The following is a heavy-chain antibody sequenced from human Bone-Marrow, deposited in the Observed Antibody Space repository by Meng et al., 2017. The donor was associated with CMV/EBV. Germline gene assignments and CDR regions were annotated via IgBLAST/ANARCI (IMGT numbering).Heavy chain of an antibody. CDR2: IRYDGSNK. D-gene: IGHD2-2*02. V-gene: IGHV3-30*02. Sequence: GESLKISCAASGFTFSSYGMHWVRQAPGKGLEWVAFIRYDGSNKYYADSVKGRFTISRDNSKNTLYLQMNSLRAEDTAVYYCAKFDRDIVVVPAAIRGGFGMDVWGQGTTVTVSS. J-gene: IGHJ6*02. CDR3: AKFDRDIVVVPAAIRGGFGMDV. CDR1: GFTFSSYG.